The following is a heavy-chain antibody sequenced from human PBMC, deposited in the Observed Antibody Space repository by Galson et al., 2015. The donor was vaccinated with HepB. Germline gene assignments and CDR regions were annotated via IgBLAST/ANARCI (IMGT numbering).Heavy chain of an antibody. CDR1: GGSISNYY. D-gene: IGHD1/OR15-1a*01. CDR2: IYYSGST. Sequence: SETLSLTCTVSGGSISNYYWSWIRQPPGKGLEYIGYIYYSGSTNYNPSLESRLTISVDTTKNQFSLKLSSVTAADTAMYYCVRHPPRGTLGYAFDIWGQGTRVTVSS. V-gene: IGHV4-59*08. CDR3: VRHPPRGTLGYAFDI. J-gene: IGHJ3*02.